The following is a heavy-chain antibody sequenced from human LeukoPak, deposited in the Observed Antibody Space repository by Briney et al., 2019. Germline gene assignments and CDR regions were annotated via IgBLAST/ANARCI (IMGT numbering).Heavy chain of an antibody. D-gene: IGHD3-16*01. CDR2: IYTSGST. J-gene: IGHJ4*02. V-gene: IGHV4-61*02. CDR1: GGSISSGSYY. CDR3: AATDYLRAHDY. Sequence: SETLSLTCTVSGGSISSGSYYWSWIRQPAGKGLEWIGRIYTSGSTNYNPSLKSRVTISVDTSKNQFSLKLSSVTAADTAVYYCAATDYLRAHDYWGQGTLVTVSS.